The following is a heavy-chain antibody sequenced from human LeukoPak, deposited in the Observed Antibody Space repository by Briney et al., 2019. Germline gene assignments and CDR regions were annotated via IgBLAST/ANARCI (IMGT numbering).Heavy chain of an antibody. CDR1: GFTLSTYA. V-gene: IGHV3-64*01. CDR3: ARASSGWYGY. Sequence: GGSLRLSCSASGFTLSTYAMHWVRQAPGKGLEYVSAISSNGGSTYYANSVKGRFTISRDNSKNTLYLQMGSLRVEDMAVYYCARASSGWYGYWGQGTLVTVSS. CDR2: ISSNGGST. D-gene: IGHD6-19*01. J-gene: IGHJ4*02.